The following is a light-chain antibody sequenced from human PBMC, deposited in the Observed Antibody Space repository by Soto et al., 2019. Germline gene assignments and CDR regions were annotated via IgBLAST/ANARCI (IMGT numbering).Light chain of an antibody. CDR2: DAS. V-gene: IGKV3-11*01. Sequence: IVLTQSPATLSLSPGESATLSCRATQSISSYLAWYQQKPGQAPRLLIYDASNRATGIPARFSGSGSGTDFTLTISSLEPEDFAIYYCQQRSSWPPTFGQGTKVDIK. J-gene: IGKJ1*01. CDR3: QQRSSWPPT. CDR1: QSISSY.